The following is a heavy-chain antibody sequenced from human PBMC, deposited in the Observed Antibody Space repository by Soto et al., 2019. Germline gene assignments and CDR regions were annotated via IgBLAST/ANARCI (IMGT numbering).Heavy chain of an antibody. CDR2: MNPNSGNT. J-gene: IGHJ6*03. D-gene: IGHD2-8*01. V-gene: IGHV1-8*01. CDR1: GYTFTSYD. Sequence: QVQLVQSGAEVKKPGASVKVSCKASGYTFTSYDINWVRQATGQGLEWMGWMNPNSGNTGYAQKFQGRVTMTRNTSISTAYMELSSLRSEDTAVYYCARRGYCTNGVCYSRYYYYYYMDVWGKGTTVTVSS. CDR3: ARRGYCTNGVCYSRYYYYYYMDV.